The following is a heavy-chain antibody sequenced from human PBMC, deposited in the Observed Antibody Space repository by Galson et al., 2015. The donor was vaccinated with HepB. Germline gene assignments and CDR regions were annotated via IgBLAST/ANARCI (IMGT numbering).Heavy chain of an antibody. CDR3: ARHDPYCSSTSCSMNAFDI. CDR1: GYSFTSYW. Sequence: QSGAEVKKPGESLKISCKGSGYSFTSYWIGWVRQMPGKGLEWMGIIYPGDSDTRYSPSFQGQVTISADKSISTAYLQWSSLKASDTAMYYCARHDPYCSSTSCSMNAFDIWGQGTMVTVSS. V-gene: IGHV5-51*01. J-gene: IGHJ3*02. CDR2: IYPGDSDT. D-gene: IGHD2-2*01.